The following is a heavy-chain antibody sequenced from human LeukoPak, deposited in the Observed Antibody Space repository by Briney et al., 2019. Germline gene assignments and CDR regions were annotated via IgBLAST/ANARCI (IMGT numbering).Heavy chain of an antibody. D-gene: IGHD1-26*01. CDR3: ARIIRSGSYLGYYFDY. CDR1: GGSISSHY. V-gene: IGHV4-59*11. Sequence: SETLSLTCSVSGGSISSHYWSWIRQAPGKRLEWIGYIYYSGSTNYNPSLKSRVTISVDTSKNQFSLKLSSVTAADTAVYYCARIIRSGSYLGYYFDYWGQGTLVTVSS. J-gene: IGHJ4*02. CDR2: IYYSGST.